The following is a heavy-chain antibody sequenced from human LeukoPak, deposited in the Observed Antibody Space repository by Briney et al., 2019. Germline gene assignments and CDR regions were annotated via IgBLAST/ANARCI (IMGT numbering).Heavy chain of an antibody. J-gene: IGHJ5*02. CDR1: GFNFSNYD. D-gene: IGHD2-21*02. V-gene: IGHV3-30*02. CDR3: AKGDTS. CDR2: IRNDRSNK. Sequence: GGSLRRSCAASGFNFSNYDMHWVRQAPGKGLEWVAFIRNDRSNKYYADSVKVRFTISRDNSKNTLYLQMNSLRAEDTAVYYCAKGDTSWGQGTLVTVSS.